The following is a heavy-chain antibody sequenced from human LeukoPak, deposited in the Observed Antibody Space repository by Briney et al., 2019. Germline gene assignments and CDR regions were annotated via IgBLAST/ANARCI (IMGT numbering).Heavy chain of an antibody. D-gene: IGHD5-12*01. CDR3: ARGYSGYDYRDY. CDR1: GGSFSGYY. V-gene: IGHV4-34*01. CDR2: INHSGST. Sequence: SETLSLTCAVYGGSFSGYYWSWIRQPPGKGLEWIGEINHSGSTNYNLSHKSRVTISVDTSKNQFSLKLSSVTAADTAVYYCARGYSGYDYRDYWGQGTLVTVSS. J-gene: IGHJ4*02.